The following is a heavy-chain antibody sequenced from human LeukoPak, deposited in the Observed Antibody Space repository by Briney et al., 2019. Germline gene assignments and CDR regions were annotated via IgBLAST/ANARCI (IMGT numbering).Heavy chain of an antibody. J-gene: IGHJ6*03. D-gene: IGHD3-16*01. CDR2: IRYDGSNK. CDR3: AKKVMGFYYYYMDV. V-gene: IGHV3-30*02. CDR1: GFTFSNFG. Sequence: GGSLRLSCAASGFTFSNFGMHWVRQAPGKGLEWVAFIRYDGSNKYYADSVKGRFTISRDNSKNTLYLQMNSLRAEDTAVYYCAKKVMGFYYYYMDVWGKGTTVTVSS.